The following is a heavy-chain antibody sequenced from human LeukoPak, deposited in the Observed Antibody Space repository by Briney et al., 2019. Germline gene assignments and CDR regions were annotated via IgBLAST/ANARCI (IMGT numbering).Heavy chain of an antibody. J-gene: IGHJ4*02. CDR1: GGSFSGYY. Sequence: SETLSLTCAVYGGSFSGYYWSWIRQPPGKGLEWIGEINHSGSTNYNPSLKSRVTISVDTSKNQFSLKLSSVTAADTAVYYCARDWVVTMVRGNPQSGDYLGQGTLVTVSS. CDR3: ARDWVVTMVRGNPQSGDY. V-gene: IGHV4-34*01. CDR2: INHSGST. D-gene: IGHD3-10*01.